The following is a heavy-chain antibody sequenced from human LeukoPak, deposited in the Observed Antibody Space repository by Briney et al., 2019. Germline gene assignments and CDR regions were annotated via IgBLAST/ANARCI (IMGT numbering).Heavy chain of an antibody. V-gene: IGHV3-23*01. CDR3: ARGDYYYSSSYGDNWFDP. Sequence: GGSLRLSCAASGFTFSSYAMSWVRQAPGKGLEWVSAISGSGGSTYYADSVKGRFTISRDNSKNTLYLQMNSLRAEDTAVYYCARGDYYYSSSYGDNWFDPWGQGTLVTVSS. D-gene: IGHD3-22*01. J-gene: IGHJ5*02. CDR1: GFTFSSYA. CDR2: ISGSGGST.